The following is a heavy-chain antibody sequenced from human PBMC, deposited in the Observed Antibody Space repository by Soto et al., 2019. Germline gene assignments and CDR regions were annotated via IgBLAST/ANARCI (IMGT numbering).Heavy chain of an antibody. J-gene: IGHJ6*02. CDR2: ISWDGGST. D-gene: IGHD4-17*01. Sequence: GGSLRLSCAASGFTFDDYTMHWVRQAPGKGLEWVSLISWDGGSTYYADSVKGRFTISRDNSKNSLYLQMNSLRTEDTALYYCAKDKGDYGGTYGMDVWGQGTTVTVSS. CDR1: GFTFDDYT. CDR3: AKDKGDYGGTYGMDV. V-gene: IGHV3-43*01.